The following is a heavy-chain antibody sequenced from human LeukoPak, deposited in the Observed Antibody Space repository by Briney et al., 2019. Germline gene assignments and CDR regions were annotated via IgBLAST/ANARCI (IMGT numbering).Heavy chain of an antibody. D-gene: IGHD6-13*01. J-gene: IGHJ4*02. CDR2: INAGNGNT. CDR1: GYTFTSYT. Sequence: ASVKVSCKASGYTFTSYTKHWVRQAPGQRLEWMGWINAGNGNTKSSQKFQGRVTITRDTSATTAYMELSSLRSEDTAVYYCARGGSLDYWGQGTLVTVSS. V-gene: IGHV1-3*01. CDR3: ARGGSLDY.